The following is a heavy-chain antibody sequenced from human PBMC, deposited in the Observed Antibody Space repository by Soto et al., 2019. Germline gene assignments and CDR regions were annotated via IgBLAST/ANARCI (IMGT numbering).Heavy chain of an antibody. CDR2: IIPIFGTA. CDR3: AREVHTAMVKGYFDY. D-gene: IGHD5-18*01. V-gene: IGHV1-69*12. J-gene: IGHJ4*02. CDR1: GGTFSSYA. Sequence: QVQLVQSGAEVKKPGSSVKVSCKASGGTFSSYAISWVRQAPGQGLEWMGGIIPIFGTANYAQKFQGRVTITADETTSTAYMELSSLRSEDTDVYYCAREVHTAMVKGYFDYWGQGTLVTVSS.